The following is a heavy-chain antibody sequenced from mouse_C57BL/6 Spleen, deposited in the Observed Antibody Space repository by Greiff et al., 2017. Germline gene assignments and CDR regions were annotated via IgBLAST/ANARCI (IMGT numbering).Heavy chain of an antibody. CDR1: GYTFTSYD. J-gene: IGHJ4*01. D-gene: IGHD1-1*01. Sequence: VQLVESGPELVKPGASVKLSCKASGYTFTSYDINWVKQRPGQGLEWIGWIYPRDGSTKYNEKFKGKATLTVDTSSSTAYMELHSLTSEDSAVYFCAPPFYDHERAMDYWGQGTSVTVSS. V-gene: IGHV1-85*01. CDR3: APPFYDHERAMDY. CDR2: IYPRDGST.